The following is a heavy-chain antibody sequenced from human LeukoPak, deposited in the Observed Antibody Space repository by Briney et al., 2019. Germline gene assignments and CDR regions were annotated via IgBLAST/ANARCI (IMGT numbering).Heavy chain of an antibody. CDR3: AKAAGWLGDR. V-gene: IGHV3-11*01. D-gene: IGHD6-19*01. J-gene: IGHJ5*02. CDR1: GFTSSDNY. CDR2: INSNSRVI. Sequence: PAGSLRLSCAGSGFTSSDNYMTWVRQAPGKGLEWISYINSNSRVIKYADSVKGRFTVSRDNANNSLFLQMNSLRVEDTAVYYCAKAAGWLGDRWGQGTLVTVSS.